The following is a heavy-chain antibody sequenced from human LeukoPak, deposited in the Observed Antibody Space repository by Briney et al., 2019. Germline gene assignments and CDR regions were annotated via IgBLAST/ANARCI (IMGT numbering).Heavy chain of an antibody. CDR2: IYPGDSDT. J-gene: IGHJ4*02. D-gene: IGHD6-13*01. CDR3: ARLAYSGSWYTTYYFDY. CDR1: GYTFTNYY. Sequence: GDSLKISCKGSGYTFTNYYIGWVRQMPGKGLEWMGIIYPGDSDTRYSPSFQGLVTISADKSITTAYLQWSSLKASDTAMYYCARLAYSGSWYTTYYFDYWGQGTLVTVSS. V-gene: IGHV5-51*01.